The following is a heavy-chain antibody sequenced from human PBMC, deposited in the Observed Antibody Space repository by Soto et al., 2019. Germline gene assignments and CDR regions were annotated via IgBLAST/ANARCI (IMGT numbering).Heavy chain of an antibody. D-gene: IGHD1-26*01. Sequence: PGGSLRLSCAASGFTFSSYWMTWVRQAPGKGLEWVANIKHDGSEKYYVDSVKGRFAISRDNARNSVFLGMKSLRAEDTAVYSCVRDRSGSYLEGFDYWGQGTLVTVSS. CDR1: GFTFSSYW. CDR2: IKHDGSEK. CDR3: VRDRSGSYLEGFDY. J-gene: IGHJ4*02. V-gene: IGHV3-7*01.